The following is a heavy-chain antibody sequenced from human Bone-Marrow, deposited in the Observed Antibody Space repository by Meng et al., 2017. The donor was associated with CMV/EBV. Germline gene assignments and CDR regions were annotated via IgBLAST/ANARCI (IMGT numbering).Heavy chain of an antibody. Sequence: GESLKISCEASGFTFRDFGMHWVRQAPGKGLEWVAFIQYDSNNRFYVDSVKGRFTISRDDTKNSLYLQTNSLRAEDTAVYYCARVHKWLQSRGYYYGLDVWGQGTTVTVSS. CDR1: GFTFRDFG. J-gene: IGHJ6*02. V-gene: IGHV3-30*02. D-gene: IGHD5-24*01. CDR2: IQYDSNNR. CDR3: ARVHKWLQSRGYYYGLDV.